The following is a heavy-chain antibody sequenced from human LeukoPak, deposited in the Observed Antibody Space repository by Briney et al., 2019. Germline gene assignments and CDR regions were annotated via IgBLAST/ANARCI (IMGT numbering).Heavy chain of an antibody. CDR2: ISSSSSYI. Sequence: PGGSLRLSCAASGFTFSDYYMSWIRQAPGKGLEWVSYISSSSSYINYADSVKGRFAISRDNAKNSLYLQMNSLRAEDTAVYYCARDGQDCSGDCKSHDAFDIWGQGTMVTVSS. CDR3: ARDGQDCSGDCKSHDAFDI. CDR1: GFTFSDYY. V-gene: IGHV3-11*06. J-gene: IGHJ3*02. D-gene: IGHD2-21*02.